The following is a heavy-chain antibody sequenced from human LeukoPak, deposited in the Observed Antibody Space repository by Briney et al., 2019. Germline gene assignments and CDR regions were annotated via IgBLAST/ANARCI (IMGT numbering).Heavy chain of an antibody. V-gene: IGHV3-11*05. D-gene: IGHD3-22*01. J-gene: IGHJ3*02. CDR1: GFTFSDYY. CDR3: ARDRGPYDSSGYYPYDAFDI. Sequence: GGSLRLSCAASGFTFSDYYMNWIRQAPGKGLEWVSYISGSSYHTNYADSVKGRFTISRDNAKNSLFLQMNSLRAEDTALYYCARDRGPYDSSGYYPYDAFDIWGQGTMVTVSS. CDR2: ISGSSYHT.